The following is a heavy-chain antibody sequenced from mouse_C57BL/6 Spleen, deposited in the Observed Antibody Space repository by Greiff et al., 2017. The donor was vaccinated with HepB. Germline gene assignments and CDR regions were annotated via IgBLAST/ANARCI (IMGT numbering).Heavy chain of an antibody. J-gene: IGHJ4*01. Sequence: EVQLQQSGPELVKPGDSVKISCKASGYSFTGYFMNWVMQSHGKSLEWIGRINPYNGDTFYNQKFKGKATLTVDKSSSTAHMELRSLTSEDSAVYYCARDYYGSSYIYAMDDWGQGTSVTVSS. CDR1: GYSFTGYF. CDR2: INPYNGDT. CDR3: ARDYYGSSYIYAMDD. V-gene: IGHV1-20*01. D-gene: IGHD1-1*01.